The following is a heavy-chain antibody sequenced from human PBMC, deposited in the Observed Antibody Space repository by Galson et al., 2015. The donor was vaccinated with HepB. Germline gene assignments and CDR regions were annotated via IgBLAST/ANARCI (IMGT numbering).Heavy chain of an antibody. D-gene: IGHD3-10*01. V-gene: IGHV1-46*04. Sequence: SVKVSCKASGYTFTSYYMHWVRQAPGQGLEWMGIINPSGGSTSYAQKLQGRVTMTRDTSTSTVYMELSSLRSEDTAVYYCARNALLWFGEPSSYNWFDPWGQGTLVTVSS. CDR3: ARNALLWFGEPSSYNWFDP. J-gene: IGHJ5*02. CDR1: GYTFTSYY. CDR2: INPSGGST.